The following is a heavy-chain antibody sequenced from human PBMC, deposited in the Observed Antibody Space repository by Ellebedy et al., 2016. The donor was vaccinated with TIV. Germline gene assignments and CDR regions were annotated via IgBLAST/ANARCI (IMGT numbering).Heavy chain of an antibody. J-gene: IGHJ4*02. Sequence: GESLKISCAASGFTFSSYGMHWVRQAPGKGLEWVAVISYDGSNKYYADSVKGRFTISRDNSKNTLYLQMNSLRAEDTAVYYCARDPREWLVRGYFDCWGQGTLVTVSS. CDR3: ARDPREWLVRGYFDC. CDR1: GFTFSSYG. D-gene: IGHD6-19*01. V-gene: IGHV3-30*03. CDR2: ISYDGSNK.